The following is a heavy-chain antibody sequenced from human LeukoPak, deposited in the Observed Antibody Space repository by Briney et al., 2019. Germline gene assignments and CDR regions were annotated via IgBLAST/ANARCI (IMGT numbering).Heavy chain of an antibody. CDR3: AKDPFDY. V-gene: IGHV3-30*18. CDR1: GFTFSSYG. Sequence: GRSLRLSCAASGFTFSSYGIHWVRQAPGKGLEWAAVISYDGSNKYYADSVKGRFTISRDNSKNTLFLQMNNLRAEDTAVYYCAKDPFDYWGQGTLVTVSS. CDR2: ISYDGSNK. J-gene: IGHJ4*02.